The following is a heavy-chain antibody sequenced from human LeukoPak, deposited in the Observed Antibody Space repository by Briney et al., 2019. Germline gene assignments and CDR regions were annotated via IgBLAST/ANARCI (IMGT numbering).Heavy chain of an antibody. CDR1: GYTFTSYY. Sequence: ASVKVSCKASGYTFTSYYMHGVRQAPRQGLEWMEIINPSGGSTSYEQKFQGRVTMTRDTSTSTVYMELSSLRSEDTAVYYCWLRGSPFDPWGQGTLVTVSS. D-gene: IGHD3-10*01. J-gene: IGHJ5*02. V-gene: IGHV1-46*01. CDR3: WLRGSPFDP. CDR2: INPSGGST.